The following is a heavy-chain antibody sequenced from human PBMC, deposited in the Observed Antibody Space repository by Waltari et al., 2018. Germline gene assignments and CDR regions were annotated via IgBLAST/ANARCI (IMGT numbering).Heavy chain of an antibody. V-gene: IGHV4-61*02. J-gene: IGHJ5*02. CDR2: IYTSGST. CDR3: ARVVPSDLRFLEWSPDGWFDP. D-gene: IGHD3-3*01. Sequence: QVQLQESGPGLVKPSQTLSLTCTVSGGSFSSGIYYWSWIRQPAGKGLGWIGRIYTSGSTNYNPSLKSRVTISLDMSKNQFSLKLSSVTAADTAVYYCARVVPSDLRFLEWSPDGWFDPWGQGTLVTVSS. CDR1: GGSFSSGIYY.